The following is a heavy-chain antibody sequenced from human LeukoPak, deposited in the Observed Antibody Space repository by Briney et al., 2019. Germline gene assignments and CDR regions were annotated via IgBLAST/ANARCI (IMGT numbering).Heavy chain of an antibody. J-gene: IGHJ4*02. D-gene: IGHD6-13*01. V-gene: IGHV3-30-3*01. CDR2: ISYDGSNK. CDR3: ARGAAGAFDY. CDR1: GFTFSSYA. Sequence: GGSLRLSCAASGFTFSSYAMHWVRQAPGKGLEWVAVISYDGSNKYYADSVKGRFTISRDNSKNTLYLQMNSLRAEDTAVYYCARGAAGAFDYWGQGTLVTVSS.